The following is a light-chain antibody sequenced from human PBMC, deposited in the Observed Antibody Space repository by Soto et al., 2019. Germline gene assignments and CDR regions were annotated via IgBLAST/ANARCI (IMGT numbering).Light chain of an antibody. CDR1: QDISNY. CDR2: DAS. J-gene: IGKJ2*01. CDR3: QQYDNLPPYT. V-gene: IGKV1-33*01. Sequence: DIQMTQSPSSLSASVGDRVTITCQASQDISNYLNWYQQKPGKAPKLLIYDASNLETGVPSRFSGSGSWTDFTFTISSLQPEDIATYYCQQYDNLPPYTFGHGTKLEIK.